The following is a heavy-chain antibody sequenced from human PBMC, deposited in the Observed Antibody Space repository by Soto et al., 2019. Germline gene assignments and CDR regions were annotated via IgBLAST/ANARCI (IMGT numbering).Heavy chain of an antibody. CDR2: INPNSVGT. D-gene: IGHD2-2*01. Sequence: QVQVVQSGAEVKKPGASVKVSCKASGYTFTGYFMLWVRQAPGPVLEWMGWINPNSVGTNYGKKVQVRVTMTRDTSISTAYMELSRLRSDDTAVYYFARVHTGYQQLSRHSYWLDHWGQGTLVTVSS. CDR1: GYTFTGYF. CDR3: ARVHTGYQQLSRHSYWLDH. V-gene: IGHV1-2*02. J-gene: IGHJ5*02.